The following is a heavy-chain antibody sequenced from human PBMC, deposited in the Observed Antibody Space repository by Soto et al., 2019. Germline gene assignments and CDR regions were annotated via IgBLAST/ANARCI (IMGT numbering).Heavy chain of an antibody. D-gene: IGHD5-12*01. CDR2: IYYSGST. Sequence: PSETLSLTCTVSGGSISSGGYYWSWIRQHPGKGLEWIGYIYYSGSTYYNPSLKSRVTISVDTSKNQFSLKLSSVTAADTAVYYCARVPHGYDPSSPYFDYWGQGTLVTVSS. J-gene: IGHJ4*02. CDR3: ARVPHGYDPSSPYFDY. CDR1: GGSISSGGYY. V-gene: IGHV4-31*03.